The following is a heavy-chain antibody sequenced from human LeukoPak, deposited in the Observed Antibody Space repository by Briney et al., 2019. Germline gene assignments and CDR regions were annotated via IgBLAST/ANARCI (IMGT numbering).Heavy chain of an antibody. CDR1: GSRFTNYW. Sequence: RGASLKISWKGSGSRFTNYWIGLVRPMPGKGLELGGIIYSDGSDNRLRPFCQGQVTISADKSISTAYLQWSSLKASDTAMYDYARQPQDYDFWSGYCRYWGQGTLVTVSS. CDR2: IYSDGSDN. CDR3: ARQPQDYDFWSGYCRY. D-gene: IGHD3-3*01. J-gene: IGHJ4*02. V-gene: IGHV5-51*01.